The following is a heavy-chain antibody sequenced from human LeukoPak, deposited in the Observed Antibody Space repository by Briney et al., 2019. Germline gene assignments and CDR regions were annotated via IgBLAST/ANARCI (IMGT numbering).Heavy chain of an antibody. J-gene: IGHJ4*02. Sequence: SVKVSCKASGYTFTSYAISWVRQAPGQGLEWMGRIIPILGIANYAQKFQGRVTITADKSTSTAYMELSSLRSEDTAVYYCARESPYYYDSSGYHLGNYFDYWGQGTLVTVSS. CDR2: IIPILGIA. D-gene: IGHD3-22*01. V-gene: IGHV1-69*04. CDR1: GYTFTSYA. CDR3: ARESPYYYDSSGYHLGNYFDY.